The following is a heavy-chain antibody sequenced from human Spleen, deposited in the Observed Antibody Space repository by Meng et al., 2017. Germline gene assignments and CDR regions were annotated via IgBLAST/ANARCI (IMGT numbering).Heavy chain of an antibody. V-gene: IGHV1-2*06. CDR1: GYTFTGYY. CDR2: INPNSGGT. CDR3: ARDLRLPYGMDV. J-gene: IGHJ6*02. Sequence: SVTVSFLASGYTFTGYYMHWVRQAPGQGLEWMGRINPNSGGTNYAQKFQGRVTMTRDTSISTAYMELSRLRSDDTAVYYCARDLRLPYGMDVWGQGTTVTVSS. D-gene: IGHD6-25*01.